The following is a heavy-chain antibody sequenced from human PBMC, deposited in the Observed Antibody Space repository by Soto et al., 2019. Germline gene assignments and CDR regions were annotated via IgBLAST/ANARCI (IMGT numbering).Heavy chain of an antibody. CDR1: WDIFSVTSAS. D-gene: IGHD3-16*01. Sequence: SQTLXLTCAISWDIFSVTSASFDFIMQSPSRCLEWLGRTYYRSKLYNDYAVSVKSRITVNPDTSKSQFSLHLKSVTPEEKAVYYCEREFKYYESSESYFDYWGQGALVTVSS. J-gene: IGHJ4*02. CDR3: EREFKYYESSESYFDY. CDR2: TYYRSKLYN. V-gene: IGHV6-1*01.